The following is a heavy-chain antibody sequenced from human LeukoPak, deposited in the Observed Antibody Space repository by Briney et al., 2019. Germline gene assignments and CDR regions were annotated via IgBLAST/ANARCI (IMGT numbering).Heavy chain of an antibody. CDR2: INTNTGNP. Sequence: GASVKVSCKASGYTFTSYAMNWVRQAPGQGPEWMGWINTNTGNPTYAQGFTGRFVFSLDTSVSTAYLQISSLKAEDTAVYYCARRDQLYYYGSGSYYNWYFDYWGQGTLVTVSS. V-gene: IGHV7-4-1*02. CDR1: GYTFTSYA. J-gene: IGHJ4*02. D-gene: IGHD3-10*01. CDR3: ARRDQLYYYGSGSYYNWYFDY.